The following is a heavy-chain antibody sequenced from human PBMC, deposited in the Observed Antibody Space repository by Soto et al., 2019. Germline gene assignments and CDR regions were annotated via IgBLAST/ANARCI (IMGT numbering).Heavy chain of an antibody. CDR1: EFMFGGHS. V-gene: IGHV3-21*01. CDR2: ISGSSTYI. D-gene: IGHD4-17*01. CDR3: ARDGDHDYGELYFDC. J-gene: IGHJ4*02. Sequence: GGSLRRSWAASEFMFGGHSMSWVRQAPGKGLEWVSSISGSSTYIYYTDSVKGRFTISRDNAKNSLYLQMNSLRAEDTAVYYCARDGDHDYGELYFDCWGQGILVTVSS.